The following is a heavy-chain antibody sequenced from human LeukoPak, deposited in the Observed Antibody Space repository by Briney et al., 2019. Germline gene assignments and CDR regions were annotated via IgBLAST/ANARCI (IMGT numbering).Heavy chain of an antibody. D-gene: IGHD4-23*01. Sequence: GSLRLSCAASGFTVSSNYMSWVRQAPGKGLEWVSVIYSGGSTYYADSVKGRFTISRDNSKNTLYLQMNSLRAEDTAVYYCARDQVLYGGQYYYYYYGMDVWGQGTTVTVSS. CDR3: ARDQVLYGGQYYYYYYGMDV. CDR1: GFTVSSNY. CDR2: IYSGGST. J-gene: IGHJ6*02. V-gene: IGHV3-66*01.